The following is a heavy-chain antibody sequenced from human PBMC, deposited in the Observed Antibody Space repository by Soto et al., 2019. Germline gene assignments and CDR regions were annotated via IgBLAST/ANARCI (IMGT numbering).Heavy chain of an antibody. V-gene: IGHV1-69*01. Sequence: QVQLVQSGAEVKKPGSSVKVSCKASGGTFSSYAISWVRQAPGQGLEWMGGIIPIFGTANYAQKFQGRVTITADESTRTAYMELSSLSSEDTAVYYCATQGDIVGATWGWIADYWGQGTLVTVSS. CDR3: ATQGDIVGATWGWIADY. CDR1: GGTFSSYA. J-gene: IGHJ4*02. D-gene: IGHD1-26*01. CDR2: IIPIFGTA.